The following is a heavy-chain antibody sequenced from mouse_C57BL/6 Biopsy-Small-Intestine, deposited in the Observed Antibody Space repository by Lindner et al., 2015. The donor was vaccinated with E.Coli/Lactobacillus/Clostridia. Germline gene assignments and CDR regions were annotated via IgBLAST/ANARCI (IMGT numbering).Heavy chain of an antibody. V-gene: IGHV1-22*01. D-gene: IGHD4-1*01. CDR3: ARQALTGRGFAY. Sequence: EVQLQESGPELVKPGASVKMSCKASGYTFTDYNMHWVKQSHGKSLEWIGYINPNNGGTSYNQKFEGKATLTVNKSSSTAYMELRSLTSEDSAVYYCARQALTGRGFAYWGQGTLVTVSA. J-gene: IGHJ3*01. CDR2: INPNNGGT. CDR1: GYTFTDYN.